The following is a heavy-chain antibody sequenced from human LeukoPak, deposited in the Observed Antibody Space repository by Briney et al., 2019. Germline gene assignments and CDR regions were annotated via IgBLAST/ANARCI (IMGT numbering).Heavy chain of an antibody. Sequence: ASVKVSCKASGGTFSSYAISWVRQAPGQGLEWMGRIIPIFGIANYAQKFQGRVTMTEDTSTDTAYMELSSLRSEDTAVYYCATVGDIVVVPAARPEVRDNWFDPWGQGTLVTVSS. CDR2: IIPIFGIA. CDR1: GGTFSSYA. CDR3: ATVGDIVVVPAARPEVRDNWFDP. J-gene: IGHJ5*02. V-gene: IGHV1-69*04. D-gene: IGHD2-2*01.